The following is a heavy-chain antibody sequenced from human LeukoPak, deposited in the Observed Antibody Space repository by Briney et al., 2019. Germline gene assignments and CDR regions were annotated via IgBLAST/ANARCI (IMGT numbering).Heavy chain of an antibody. CDR1: GFTFSSYG. V-gene: IGHV3-30*18. CDR2: ISYDGSNK. D-gene: IGHD6-6*01. CDR3: AKDLRGSSSPGFDY. J-gene: IGHJ4*02. Sequence: GGSLRLSCAASGFTFSSYGMHWVRLAPGKGLEWVAVISYDGSNKYYADSVKGRFTISRDNSKNTLYLQMNSLRAEDTAVYYCAKDLRGSSSPGFDYWGQGTLVTVSS.